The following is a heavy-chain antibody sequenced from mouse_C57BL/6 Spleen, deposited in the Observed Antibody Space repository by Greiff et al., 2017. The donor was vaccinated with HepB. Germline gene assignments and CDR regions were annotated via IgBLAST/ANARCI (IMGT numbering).Heavy chain of an antibody. CDR2: INPNNGGT. CDR3: ARKITTDY. J-gene: IGHJ2*01. V-gene: IGHV1-26*01. D-gene: IGHD1-1*01. CDR1: GYTFTDYY. Sequence: EVQLQQSGPELVKPGASVKISCKASGYTFTDYYMNWVKQSHGKSLEWIGDINPNNGGTSYNQKFKGKATLTVDKSSSTAYTELRSLTSEDSAVYYCARKITTDYWGQGTTLTVSS.